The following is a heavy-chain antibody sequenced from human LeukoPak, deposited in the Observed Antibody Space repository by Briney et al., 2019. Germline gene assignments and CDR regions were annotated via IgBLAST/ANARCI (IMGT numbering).Heavy chain of an antibody. CDR2: INPSSGGT. J-gene: IGHJ4*02. Sequence: GASVKVSCKASGYTFTDYYIHWVRQAPGQGLEWMGWINPSSGGTSYPQKFQGRVTMTRDTSISTVYMEMISLRSDDTAIFYCARDPGRSVTAPVPDWGQGTLVTVSS. V-gene: IGHV1-2*02. D-gene: IGHD4-17*01. CDR3: ARDPGRSVTAPVPD. CDR1: GYTFTDYY.